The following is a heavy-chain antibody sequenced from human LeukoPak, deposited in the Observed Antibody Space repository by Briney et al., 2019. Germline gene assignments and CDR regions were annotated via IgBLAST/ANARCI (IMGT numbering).Heavy chain of an antibody. CDR2: IYYSGIT. Sequence: PSETLSLTCTVSGGSISSYYWSWIRQPPGKGLEWIGYIYYSGITNYSPSLKSRVTISVDTSKKQFSLKLTSVTAADTAVYYCARTTEGGYTYGYFYYYYMDVWGKGTTVTISS. D-gene: IGHD5-18*01. J-gene: IGHJ6*03. CDR1: GGSISSYY. V-gene: IGHV4-59*01. CDR3: ARTTEGGYTYGYFYYYYMDV.